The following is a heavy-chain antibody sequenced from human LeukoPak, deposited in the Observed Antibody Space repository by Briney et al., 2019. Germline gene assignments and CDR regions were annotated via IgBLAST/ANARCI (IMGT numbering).Heavy chain of an antibody. D-gene: IGHD3-9*01. CDR2: IIPILGIA. Sequence: SVKVSCKASGYTSTSYDINWVRQATGQGLEWMGRIIPILGIANYAQKFQGRVTITADKSTNTAYMELSSLRSEDTAVYYCAITISYFGAFDIWGQGTMVTVSS. J-gene: IGHJ3*02. V-gene: IGHV1-69*04. CDR3: AITISYFGAFDI. CDR1: GYTSTSYD.